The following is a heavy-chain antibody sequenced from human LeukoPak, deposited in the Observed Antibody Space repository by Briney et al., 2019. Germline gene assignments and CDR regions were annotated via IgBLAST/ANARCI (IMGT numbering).Heavy chain of an antibody. CDR1: GNTLTELS. CDR3: TTGRRYQLYDY. V-gene: IGHV1-24*01. J-gene: IGHJ4*02. D-gene: IGHD1-1*01. Sequence: ASVKVSCKVFGNTLTELSMHWVRQAPGKGLESMGGFAPEDGEAIYAQQFQGRLTMTEDTSTDTAYMELSSLTSEDMAVYYCTTGRRYQLYDYWGQGTLVTVSS. CDR2: FAPEDGEA.